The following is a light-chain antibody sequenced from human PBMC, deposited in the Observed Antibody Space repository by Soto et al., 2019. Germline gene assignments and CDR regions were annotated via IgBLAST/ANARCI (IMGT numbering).Light chain of an antibody. J-gene: IGLJ3*02. CDR2: DNN. V-gene: IGLV1-51*01. CDR3: ATWDSALSAGV. Sequence: QTVVTQPPSVSAAPGQKVTISCSGSSSNIGDNSVSWYQHFPGTAPKVLIYDNNRRPSGIPDRFSGSKSGTSATLTIIGLQTGDEADYYCATWDSALSAGVFGGGTKVTVL. CDR1: SSNIGDNS.